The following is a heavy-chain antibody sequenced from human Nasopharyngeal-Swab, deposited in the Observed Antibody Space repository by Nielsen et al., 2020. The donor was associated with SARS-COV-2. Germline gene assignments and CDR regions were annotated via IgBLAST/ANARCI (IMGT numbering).Heavy chain of an antibody. Sequence: GGSLRLSCAASGFTFDGYAMHWVRQAPGKGLEWVSGISWNSGTIGYADSVKGRFTISRDNAKNSLFLQMNSLRTEDTALYYCARDAARSWYNWFDPWGQGTLVTVSS. CDR3: ARDAARSWYNWFDP. D-gene: IGHD6-13*01. J-gene: IGHJ5*02. CDR2: ISWNSGTI. CDR1: GFTFDGYA. V-gene: IGHV3-9*01.